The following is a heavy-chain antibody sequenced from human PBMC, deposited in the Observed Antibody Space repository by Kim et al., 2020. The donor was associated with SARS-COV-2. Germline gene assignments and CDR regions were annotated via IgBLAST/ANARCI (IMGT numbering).Heavy chain of an antibody. CDR3: ARSPLRSTSTTSYYMDV. J-gene: IGHJ6*03. CDR2: IWNDGSHQ. Sequence: GGSLRLSCATSGFTFNNYGMHWVRQAPGKGLEWVAAIWNDGSHQYYADSVQGRFTISRDNSRTTLWLQMNSLIADDTAVYFCARSPLRSTSTTSYYMDVWGKGTTVTVSS. CDR1: GFTFNNYG. V-gene: IGHV3-33*01. D-gene: IGHD2-2*01.